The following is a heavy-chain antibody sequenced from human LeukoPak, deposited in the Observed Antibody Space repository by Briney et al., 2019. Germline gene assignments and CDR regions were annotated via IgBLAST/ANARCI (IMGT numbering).Heavy chain of an antibody. CDR2: ISWDGVST. J-gene: IGHJ4*02. Sequence: PGGSLRLSCAASGFXFDHYTMHWVRQAPGKGLEWVSVISWDGVSTYYAGSVKGRFTISRDNRKNSVSLQMNSLRTEDTALYYCAKDGKGSNAYYYADHWGQGTLVTVSS. D-gene: IGHD3-22*01. CDR1: GFXFDHYT. V-gene: IGHV3-43*01. CDR3: AKDGKGSNAYYYADH.